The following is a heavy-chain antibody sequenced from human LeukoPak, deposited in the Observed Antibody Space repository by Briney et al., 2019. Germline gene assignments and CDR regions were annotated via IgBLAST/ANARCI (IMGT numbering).Heavy chain of an antibody. J-gene: IGHJ4*02. CDR3: ARDSSGYLGY. Sequence: ASVKVSCKASGGTFISYAISWVRQAPGQGLEWMGGIIPIFGTANYAQKFQGRVTMTRDTSTSTVYMELSSLRSEDTAVYYCARDSSGYLGYWGQGTLVTVSS. CDR2: IIPIFGTA. V-gene: IGHV1-69*05. CDR1: GGTFISYA. D-gene: IGHD3-22*01.